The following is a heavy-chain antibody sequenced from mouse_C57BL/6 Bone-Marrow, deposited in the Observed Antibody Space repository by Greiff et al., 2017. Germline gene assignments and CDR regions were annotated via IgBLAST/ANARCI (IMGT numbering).Heavy chain of an antibody. J-gene: IGHJ2*01. CDR2: LYPGSGST. CDR3: ARSGRYDDYTFDD. Sequence: QVQLQQPGAELVKPGASVTMSCKASGYTFTSYWITWVKQRPGQGLEWIGELYPGSGSTNDNEKFKSKATLTVDTSSSTAYMQLSSLTSEDSAVYYCARSGRYDDYTFDDWGQGTTLTVSS. CDR1: GYTFTSYW. D-gene: IGHD2-4*01. V-gene: IGHV1-55*01.